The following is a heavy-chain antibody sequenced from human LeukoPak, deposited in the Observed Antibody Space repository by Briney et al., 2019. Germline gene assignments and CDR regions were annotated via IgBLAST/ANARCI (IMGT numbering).Heavy chain of an antibody. CDR1: GYTFTSYA. J-gene: IGHJ4*02. Sequence: ASVKVSCKASGYTFTSYAMHWVRQAPGQRLEWMGWINAGNGNTKYSQKFQGRVTMTRNTSISTAYMELSSLRSEDTAVYYCARGVGGYESYYWGQGTLVTVSS. CDR3: ARGVGGYESYY. V-gene: IGHV1-3*01. CDR2: INAGNGNT. D-gene: IGHD5-12*01.